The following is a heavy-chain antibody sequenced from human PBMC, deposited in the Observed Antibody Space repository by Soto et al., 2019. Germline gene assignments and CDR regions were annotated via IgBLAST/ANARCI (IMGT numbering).Heavy chain of an antibody. D-gene: IGHD2-8*02. Sequence: ASVKVSCRASGYTLTTYDINWVRQASGQGLEWMGWMQPNSGNTGYAQNFQGRVTLTRDTSINTAYLELSSLTSDDTAVYYCARTVPGGGSDFDYWGQGTLVTVSS. V-gene: IGHV1-8*01. CDR1: GYTLTTYD. J-gene: IGHJ4*02. CDR3: ARTVPGGGSDFDY. CDR2: MQPNSGNT.